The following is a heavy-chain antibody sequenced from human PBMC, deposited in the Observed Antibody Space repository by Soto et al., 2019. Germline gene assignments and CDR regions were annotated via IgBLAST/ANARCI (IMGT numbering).Heavy chain of an antibody. Sequence: QVQLQQWGAGLLKPSETLSLTCAVYGGSFSGYYWSWIRQPPGKGLEWIGEINHSGSTNYNPSLKSRVTISVDTSKNEVSLTLSSVTAADTEVYYCARVPYSSSWYFAPDYYYYGMDVWGQGTTVTVSS. CDR1: GGSFSGYY. J-gene: IGHJ6*02. CDR2: INHSGST. V-gene: IGHV4-34*01. CDR3: ARVPYSSSWYFAPDYYYYGMDV. D-gene: IGHD6-13*01.